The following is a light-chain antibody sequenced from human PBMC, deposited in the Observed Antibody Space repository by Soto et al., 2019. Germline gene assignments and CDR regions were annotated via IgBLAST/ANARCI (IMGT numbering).Light chain of an antibody. Sequence: QSALAQPPSASGTPGQRVTISCSGSSSTIGRNTVNWYQQVPGTAPKLLIYNNNQRPSGVPDRFSGSKSGTSASLAISGLQTEDEADYYCAAWDDSLNGYVFGTGTKLTVL. CDR3: AAWDDSLNGYV. J-gene: IGLJ1*01. CDR1: SSTIGRNT. CDR2: NNN. V-gene: IGLV1-44*01.